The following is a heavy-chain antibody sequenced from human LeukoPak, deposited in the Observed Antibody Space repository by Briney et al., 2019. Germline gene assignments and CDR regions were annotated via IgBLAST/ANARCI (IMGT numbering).Heavy chain of an antibody. Sequence: ASETLSLTCAVYGGSFSGYYWSWIRQPPGKGLEWIGEINHSGSTNYNPSLKSRVTISVDTSKNQFSLKLSSVTAADTAVYYCAREPRRGYSYGYARGQGTLVTVSS. CDR1: GGSFSGYY. D-gene: IGHD5-18*01. J-gene: IGHJ4*02. V-gene: IGHV4-34*01. CDR3: AREPRRGYSYGYA. CDR2: INHSGST.